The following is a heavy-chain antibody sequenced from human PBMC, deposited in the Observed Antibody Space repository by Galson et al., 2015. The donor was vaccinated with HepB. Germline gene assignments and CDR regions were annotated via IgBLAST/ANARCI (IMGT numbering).Heavy chain of an antibody. V-gene: IGHV3-15*01. CDR2: IKSKADGETK. Sequence: SLRLSCAASGFTFSGAWMSWVRQAPGKGLEWVGRIKSKADGETKDHAAPVKGRFTISRDDSKNTLYLQMNSLKIEDTAVYYCTMDATRFDYWGQGTLVTVSS. D-gene: IGHD5-18*01. CDR1: GFTFSGAW. J-gene: IGHJ4*02. CDR3: TMDATRFDY.